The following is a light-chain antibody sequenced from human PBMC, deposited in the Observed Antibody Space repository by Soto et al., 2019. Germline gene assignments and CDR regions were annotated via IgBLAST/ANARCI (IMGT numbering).Light chain of an antibody. V-gene: IGKV2-28*01. CDR1: QSLLHSNGYNY. CDR3: MQALQTPT. Sequence: DLVMTQSPLSLPVTPGEPASISCRSSQSLLHSNGYNYLDWYLQKPGQSPQLLIYLGSNRASGXPVXFSGSGSGTDFTRKVSRVEAEDVGVYYCMQALQTPTFGQGTKVEIK. CDR2: LGS. J-gene: IGKJ1*01.